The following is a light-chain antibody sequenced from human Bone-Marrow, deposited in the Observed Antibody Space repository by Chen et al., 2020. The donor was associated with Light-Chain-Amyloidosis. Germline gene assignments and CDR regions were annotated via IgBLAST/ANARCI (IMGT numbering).Light chain of an antibody. CDR3: QSADSSGTYEVI. V-gene: IGLV3-25*03. Sequence: SYELTQPPSVSVSPGQTARITCSGDDLPTKYAYWYQQKPGQAPVLVIHRDTERPAGISERFSCSISGTTATLTIRGVQAEDEADYHCQSADSSGTYEVIFGGGTKLTVL. J-gene: IGLJ2*01. CDR2: RDT. CDR1: DLPTKY.